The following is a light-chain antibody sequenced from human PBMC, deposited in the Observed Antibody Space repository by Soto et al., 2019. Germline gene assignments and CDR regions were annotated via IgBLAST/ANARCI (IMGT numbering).Light chain of an antibody. J-gene: IGLJ2*01. CDR3: SSYAGSNNL. V-gene: IGLV2-8*01. Sequence: QSALTQPPSASGSPGQSVTISCTGTSSDVGGYNYVSWYQQHPGKAPKLMIYEVTKRPSGVPDRFSGSKSGNTASLTVSGLQAEDEADYYCSSYAGSNNLFGGGTKVTV. CDR2: EVT. CDR1: SSDVGGYNY.